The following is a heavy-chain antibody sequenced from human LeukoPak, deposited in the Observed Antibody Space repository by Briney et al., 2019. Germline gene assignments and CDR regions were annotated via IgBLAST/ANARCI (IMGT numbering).Heavy chain of an antibody. CDR2: VYHSGST. D-gene: IGHD2-2*01. CDR1: GVSFSGYY. Sequence: SETLSLTCAVYGVSFSGYYWRWIRQPPGKGLEWSGEVYHSGSTNYNTSLKRRATISVDTSKNQLSLKLSSVTAADTAVYYCARGSRSSTSCYLNYWGQGTLVTVSS. V-gene: IGHV4-34*01. CDR3: ARGSRSSTSCYLNY. J-gene: IGHJ4*02.